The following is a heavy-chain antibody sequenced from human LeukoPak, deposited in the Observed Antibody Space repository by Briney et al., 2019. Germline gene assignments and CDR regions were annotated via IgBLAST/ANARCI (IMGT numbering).Heavy chain of an antibody. Sequence: LSLTCTVSGGSISSGDYYWSWIRQAPGKGLEWVSYISSSGSTIYYADSVKGRFTISRDNAKNSLYLQMNSLRAEDTAVYYCAKNAMMEESNDYWGQGTLVTVSS. CDR2: ISSSGSTI. D-gene: IGHD2-2*01. CDR3: AKNAMMEESNDY. J-gene: IGHJ4*02. V-gene: IGHV3-11*01. CDR1: GGSISSGDYY.